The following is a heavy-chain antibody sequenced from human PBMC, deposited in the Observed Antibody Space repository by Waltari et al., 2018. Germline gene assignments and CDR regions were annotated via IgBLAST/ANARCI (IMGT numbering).Heavy chain of an antibody. J-gene: IGHJ4*02. V-gene: IGHV3-30-3*01. Sequence: QVQLVESGGGVVQPGRSLRLSCAASGFTFSSYAMHWVRQAPGKGLEWVAVISYDGSNKYYADSVKGRFTISRDNSKNTLYLQMNSLRAEDTAVYYCARRGGGDYGAFDYWGQGTLVTVSS. CDR3: ARRGGGDYGAFDY. CDR2: ISYDGSNK. D-gene: IGHD4-17*01. CDR1: GFTFSSYA.